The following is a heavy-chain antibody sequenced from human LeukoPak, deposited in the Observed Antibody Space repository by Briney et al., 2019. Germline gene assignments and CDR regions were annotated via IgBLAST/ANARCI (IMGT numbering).Heavy chain of an antibody. Sequence: PGGSLRLSCAASGSTFSSYGMSWVRQAPGKGLEWVSGISNSGGVANYADSVKGRFTISRDNSKNTLYLQMDTLRAEDTAVYFCAKPHSGASFFDYWGQGALVTVSS. CDR3: AKPHSGASFFDY. V-gene: IGHV3-23*01. D-gene: IGHD2-15*01. CDR2: ISNSGGVA. J-gene: IGHJ4*02. CDR1: GSTFSSYG.